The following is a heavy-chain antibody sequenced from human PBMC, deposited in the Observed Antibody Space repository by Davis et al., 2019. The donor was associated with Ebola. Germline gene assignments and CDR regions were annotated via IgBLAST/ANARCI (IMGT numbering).Heavy chain of an antibody. CDR1: GYTFTSYG. V-gene: IGHV1-69*13. CDR2: IIPIFGTA. J-gene: IGHJ4*02. D-gene: IGHD2-2*02. Sequence: SVKVSCKASGYTFTSYGISWVRQAPGQGLEWMGGIIPIFGTANYAQKFQGRVTITADESMSTAYMELSSLRSEDTAVYYCARDRVAVVPAAIPGKGYFDYWGQGTLVTVSS. CDR3: ARDRVAVVPAAIPGKGYFDY.